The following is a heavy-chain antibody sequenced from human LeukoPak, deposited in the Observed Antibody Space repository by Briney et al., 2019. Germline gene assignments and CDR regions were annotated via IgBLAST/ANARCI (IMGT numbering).Heavy chain of an antibody. Sequence: SETLSLTCTVSGASINSDTYYWGWIRQPPGKGLEWIGTHSHSGSAYYNPSLRSRITMSLDTSENQLSLKLYSVTAADTAIYYCAEYQTGTMFAVWGQGTLVTISS. V-gene: IGHV4-39*07. CDR1: GASINSDTYY. CDR2: HSHSGSA. CDR3: AEYQTGTMFAV. D-gene: IGHD1/OR15-1a*01. J-gene: IGHJ4*02.